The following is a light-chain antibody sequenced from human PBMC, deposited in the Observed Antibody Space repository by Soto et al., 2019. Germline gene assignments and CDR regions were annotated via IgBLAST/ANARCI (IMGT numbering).Light chain of an antibody. Sequence: DLQMTQSPSSLSASVGDRDTITCRASQSISSSLNWYQQRPGKAPKLLIYAASSLQSGVPSRFTGSGSGTDFTLTISNLQPEDFAVYYCQQTYSSPRTFGQGTKVDIK. CDR3: QQTYSSPRT. V-gene: IGKV1-39*01. CDR1: QSISSS. J-gene: IGKJ1*01. CDR2: AAS.